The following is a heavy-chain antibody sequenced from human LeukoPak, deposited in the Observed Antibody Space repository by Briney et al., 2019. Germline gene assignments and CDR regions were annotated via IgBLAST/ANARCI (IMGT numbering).Heavy chain of an antibody. J-gene: IGHJ3*02. V-gene: IGHV3-11*04. CDR1: GFTFRDYY. CDR3: ARAFNDAFDI. CDR2: ITNSGSRI. Sequence: SGGSLRLSFAASGFTFRDYYMGWIRQAPGKGLEWASYITNSGSRIYTADSVKGRFTISRDNAKNSLYLQMNSLRAEDTAVYYCARAFNDAFDIWGQGTMVTVSS.